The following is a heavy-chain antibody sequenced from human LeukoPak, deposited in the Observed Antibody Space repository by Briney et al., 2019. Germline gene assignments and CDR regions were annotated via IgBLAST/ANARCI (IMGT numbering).Heavy chain of an antibody. CDR1: GGSISSYY. D-gene: IGHD2/OR15-2a*01. V-gene: IGHV4-59*01. Sequence: SETLSLTCTVSGGSISSYYWSWIRQPPGKGLEWIGYIYYSGSTNYNPSLKSRVTISVDTSKNQFSLKLSSVTAADTAVYYCARDRLLLQWGQGTLVTVSS. CDR3: ARDRLLLQ. CDR2: IYYSGST. J-gene: IGHJ4*02.